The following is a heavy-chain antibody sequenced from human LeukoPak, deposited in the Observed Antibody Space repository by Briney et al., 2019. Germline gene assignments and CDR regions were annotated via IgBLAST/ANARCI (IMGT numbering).Heavy chain of an antibody. CDR2: ISYDGSNK. CDR3: ARSRNSSGWYPYYYYGMDV. CDR1: GFTFSSYA. Sequence: GGSLRLSCAASGFTFSSYAMHWVRQAPGKGLEWVAVISYDGSNKYYADSVKGRFTISRDNSKNTLYLQMNSLRAEDTAVYYCARSRNSSGWYPYYYYGMDVWGQGTTVTVSS. J-gene: IGHJ6*02. V-gene: IGHV3-30-3*01. D-gene: IGHD6-19*01.